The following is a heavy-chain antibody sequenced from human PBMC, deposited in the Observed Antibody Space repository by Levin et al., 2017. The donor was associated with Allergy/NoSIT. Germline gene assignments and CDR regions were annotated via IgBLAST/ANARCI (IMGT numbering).Heavy chain of an antibody. J-gene: IGHJ3*02. CDR2: INSDGSST. Sequence: GGSLRLSCAASGFTFSSYWMHWVRQAPGKGLVWVSRINSDGSSTSYADSVKGRFTISRDNAKNTLYLQMNSLRAEDTAVYYCARVRGIGWDDAFDSWGQGTMVTVSS. D-gene: IGHD6-13*01. V-gene: IGHV3-74*01. CDR1: GFTFSSYW. CDR3: ARVRGIGWDDAFDS.